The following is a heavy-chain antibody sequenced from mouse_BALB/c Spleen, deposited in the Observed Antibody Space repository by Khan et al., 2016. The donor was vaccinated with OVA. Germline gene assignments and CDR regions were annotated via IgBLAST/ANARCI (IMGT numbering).Heavy chain of an antibody. CDR3: ARGLEGAY. Sequence: EVELVESGGGLVKPGGSLKLSCAASGFTFSIYAMSWVRQTPEKRLEWVASISSGGSTYYPDSVKGRFTISRDNARNILYLQMSSLRSEDTAMYYCARGLEGAYWGQGTLVTVSA. V-gene: IGHV5-6-5*01. CDR1: GFTFSIYA. J-gene: IGHJ3*01. CDR2: ISSGGST.